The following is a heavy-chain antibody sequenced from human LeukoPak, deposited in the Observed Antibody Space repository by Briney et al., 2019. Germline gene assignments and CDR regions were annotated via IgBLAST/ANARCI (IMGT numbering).Heavy chain of an antibody. V-gene: IGHV4-39*01. CDR3: ARLGGYHDPPDY. CDR1: GGSISSPTYY. D-gene: IGHD3-16*02. J-gene: IGHJ4*02. Sequence: SETLSLTCTVSGGSISSPTYYWAWIRQPPGQELEWIRTIHHSGSTYDNPSLKSRFTMSVDTSKNQFFLNLSSVTAADTAVYYCARLGGYHDPPDYWGQGTLVTVSS. CDR2: IHHSGST.